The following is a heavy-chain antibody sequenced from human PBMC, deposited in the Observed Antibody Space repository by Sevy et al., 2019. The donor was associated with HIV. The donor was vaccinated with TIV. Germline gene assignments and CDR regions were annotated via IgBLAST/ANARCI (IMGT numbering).Heavy chain of an antibody. Sequence: SETLSLTCTVSGGSITSLYWNWIRQPPGKGLEWIANIYYNGHINYNPSLKSRVTLSLDTSKNQFSLRLSSVTAADTAMYYCAGEIACGRGYSWGQGTLVTVSS. D-gene: IGHD2-21*01. CDR1: GGSITSLY. CDR3: AGEIACGRGYS. J-gene: IGHJ4*02. CDR2: IYYNGHI. V-gene: IGHV4-59*08.